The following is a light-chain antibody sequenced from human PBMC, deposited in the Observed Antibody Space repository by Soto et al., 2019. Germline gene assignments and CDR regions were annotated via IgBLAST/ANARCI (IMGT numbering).Light chain of an antibody. J-gene: IGLJ1*01. CDR1: SSNVGAGYD. V-gene: IGLV1-40*01. CDR3: QSYDSSLISYV. Sequence: QSVLTQPPSVSGAPGQRVNISSTGSSSNVGAGYDVHWYQQLPGTAPKLLIYGNNNRPSGVPDRFSGSKSGTSASLAITGLQAEDEADYYCQSYDSSLISYVFGTGTKVTVL. CDR2: GNN.